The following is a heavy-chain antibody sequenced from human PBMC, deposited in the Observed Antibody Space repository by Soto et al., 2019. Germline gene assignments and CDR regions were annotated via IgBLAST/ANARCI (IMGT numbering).Heavy chain of an antibody. J-gene: IGHJ6*02. Sequence: GGSLRLSCAASGFTVSSNYMSWVRQAPGKGLEWVSVIYSGGSTYYADSVKGRFTISIDNSKNTRYLQMNSLRAEDTAVYYCARDRRGAVSYGDYFYYYGMDVWGQGTTVTVSS. CDR1: GFTVSSNY. D-gene: IGHD4-17*01. CDR2: IYSGGST. V-gene: IGHV3-53*01. CDR3: ARDRRGAVSYGDYFYYYGMDV.